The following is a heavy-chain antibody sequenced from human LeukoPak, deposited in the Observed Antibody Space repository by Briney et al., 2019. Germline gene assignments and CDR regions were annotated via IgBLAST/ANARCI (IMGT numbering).Heavy chain of an antibody. V-gene: IGHV3-30*04. D-gene: IGHD4-11*01. CDR3: ARGWGDYSSPFDY. J-gene: IGHJ4*02. CDR1: GFTFSSYA. CDR2: ISYDGSNK. Sequence: QSGGSLRLSCAASGFTFSSYAMHWVRQAPGKGLEWVAVISYDGSNKYYADSVKGRFTISRDNSKNTLYLQMNSLRAEDTAVYYCARGWGDYSSPFDYWGQGTLVTVSS.